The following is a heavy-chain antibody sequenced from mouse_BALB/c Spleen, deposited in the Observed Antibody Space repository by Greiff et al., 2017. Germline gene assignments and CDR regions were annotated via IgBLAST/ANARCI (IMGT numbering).Heavy chain of an antibody. Sequence: VQLQQPGAELVRPGASVKLSCKASGYTFTSYWMNWVKQRPGQGLEWIGYINPSSGYTNYNQKFKDKATLTADKSSSTAYMQLSSLTSEDSAVYYCARYGSSSWFAYWGQGTLVTVSA. CDR3: ARYGSSSWFAY. CDR1: GYTFTSYW. CDR2: INPSSGYT. D-gene: IGHD1-1*01. V-gene: IGHV1S26*01. J-gene: IGHJ3*01.